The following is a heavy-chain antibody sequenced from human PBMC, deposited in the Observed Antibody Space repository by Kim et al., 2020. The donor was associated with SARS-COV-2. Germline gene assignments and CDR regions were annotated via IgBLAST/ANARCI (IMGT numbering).Heavy chain of an antibody. V-gene: IGHV3-23*01. CDR1: GFTFSSYA. CDR2: ISGSGGST. CDR3: AKARVVVAAIGYYYYGMDV. Sequence: GGSLRLSCAASGFTFSSYAMSWVRQAPGKGLEWVSAISGSGGSTYYADSVKGRFTISRDNSKNTLYLQMNSLRAEDTAVYYCAKARVVVAAIGYYYYGMDVWGQGTTVTVSS. J-gene: IGHJ6*02. D-gene: IGHD2-15*01.